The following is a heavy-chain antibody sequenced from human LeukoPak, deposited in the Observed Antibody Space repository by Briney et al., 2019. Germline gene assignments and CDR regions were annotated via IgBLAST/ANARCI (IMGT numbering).Heavy chain of an antibody. V-gene: IGHV3-23*01. CDR2: ISGSGGDT. D-gene: IGHD5-12*01. CDR1: GFTVNNYA. CDR3: AKGLPYSGYDYYFDY. J-gene: IGHJ4*02. Sequence: TGGSLRLSCAAASGFTVNNYAMSWARQAPGMGLEWVSPISGSGGDTYFADSVKGRFTISRDNSKNTLSLQMNSLRVEDTAVYYCAKGLPYSGYDYYFDYWGQGTLVTVSS.